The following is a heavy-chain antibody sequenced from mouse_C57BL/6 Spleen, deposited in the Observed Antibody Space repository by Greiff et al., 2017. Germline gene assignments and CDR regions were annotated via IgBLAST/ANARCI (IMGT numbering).Heavy chain of an antibody. V-gene: IGHV1-82*01. J-gene: IGHJ3*01. D-gene: IGHD2-4*01. CDR2: IYPGDGDT. Sequence: QVQLQQSGPELVKPGASVKISCKASGYAFSSSWMNWVKQRPGKGLEWIGRIYPGDGDTNYNGKFKGKATLTADKSSSTAYMQLSSLTSEDSAVYYCARSDYDGSGFADWGQGTLVTVSA. CDR3: ARSDYDGSGFAD. CDR1: GYAFSSSW.